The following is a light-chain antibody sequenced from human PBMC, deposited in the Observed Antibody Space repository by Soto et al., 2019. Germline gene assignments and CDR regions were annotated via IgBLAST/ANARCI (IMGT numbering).Light chain of an antibody. Sequence: EIVLTQSPGTLSLSPGERATLSCRASQSISSNYLAWYQQKPGQAPRLLIYRASNRATGIPDRFSGSGSGTDFTLTISRLEPEDFAVYYCQQYDNWPPLTFGGGTKVDIK. CDR1: QSISSNY. CDR2: RAS. CDR3: QQYDNWPPLT. J-gene: IGKJ4*01. V-gene: IGKV3-20*01.